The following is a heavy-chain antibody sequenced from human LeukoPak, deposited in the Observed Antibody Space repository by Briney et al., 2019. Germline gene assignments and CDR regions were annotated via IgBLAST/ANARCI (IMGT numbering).Heavy chain of an antibody. CDR2: IHLDGRTT. Sequence: PGGSLRLSCAASGFTFSSYWMHWVRQPPGKGLVWVSRIHLDGRTTNYADSVKGRFTISRDNAKNTLYLEMNSLRAEDTAVYCCARGGRPSDYWGQGTLVTVS. CDR1: GFTFSSYW. V-gene: IGHV3-74*01. CDR3: ARGGRPSDY. D-gene: IGHD3-16*01. J-gene: IGHJ4*02.